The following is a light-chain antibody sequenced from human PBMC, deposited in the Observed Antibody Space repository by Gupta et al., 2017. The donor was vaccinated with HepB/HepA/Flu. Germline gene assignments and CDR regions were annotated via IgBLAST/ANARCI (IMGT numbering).Light chain of an antibody. CDR3: MQGLKTPLS. CDR2: FGS. J-gene: IGKJ4*01. Sequence: DIVMTQPPLYLPVTPGEPASISCRSSQSLLQSNGKNYLDWYLQKPGQSPQLLIYFGSRRASGVPERFRGSGAGTDFTLKISRVEAEDVGVYYCMQGLKTPLSFGGGTKVEIK. V-gene: IGKV2-28*01. CDR1: QSLLQSNGKNY.